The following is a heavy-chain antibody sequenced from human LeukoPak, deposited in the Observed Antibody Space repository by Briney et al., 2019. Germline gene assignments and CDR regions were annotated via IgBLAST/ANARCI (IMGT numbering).Heavy chain of an antibody. CDR1: GYTFTSYV. Sequence: ASVKVSCKASGYTFTSYVISWVRQAPGQGLEWMGWISAYNGNTNYAQKLQGRVTMTTDTSTSTAYMELRSLRSDDTAVYYCARPLSSGWYQYYFDYWGQGTLVTVSS. D-gene: IGHD6-19*01. CDR3: ARPLSSGWYQYYFDY. J-gene: IGHJ4*02. CDR2: ISAYNGNT. V-gene: IGHV1-18*01.